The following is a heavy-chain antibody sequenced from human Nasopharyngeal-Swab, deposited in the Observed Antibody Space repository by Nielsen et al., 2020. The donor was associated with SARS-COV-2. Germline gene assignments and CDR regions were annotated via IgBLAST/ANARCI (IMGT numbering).Heavy chain of an antibody. J-gene: IGHJ6*03. D-gene: IGHD3-10*01. CDR1: GGSISSYY. V-gene: IGHV4-59*01. CDR3: ARLVPYYYYYRDV. CDR2: IYYSGGT. Sequence: SETLSLTCTVSGGSISSYYWSWIRQPPGKGLEWIGYIYYSGGTNYNPSLNIRVTISVDTSKNQFSLKLSSVTAADTAVYYCARLVPYYYYYRDVWGKGATVTVSS.